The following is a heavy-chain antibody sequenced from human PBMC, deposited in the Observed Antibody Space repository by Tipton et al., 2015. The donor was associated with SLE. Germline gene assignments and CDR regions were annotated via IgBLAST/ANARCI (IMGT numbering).Heavy chain of an antibody. CDR2: IYYSGST. CDR1: NGSVSSGSYY. D-gene: IGHD6-19*01. V-gene: IGHV4-61*01. J-gene: IGHJ4*02. Sequence: TLSLTCSVSNGSVSSGSYYWSWIRQPPGKGLEWIGYIYYSGSTNYNPSLKSRVTISVDTSKNQFSLKLSSVTAADTAVYYCARVGSSGWYFDYWGQGTLVTVSS. CDR3: ARVGSSGWYFDY.